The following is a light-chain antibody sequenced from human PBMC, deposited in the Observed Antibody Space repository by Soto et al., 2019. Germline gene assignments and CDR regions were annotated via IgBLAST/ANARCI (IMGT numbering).Light chain of an antibody. J-gene: IGKJ1*01. CDR1: QSVLYSSNNKNY. Sequence: IVMTQSPGSLSVSLGERATINCKSSQSVLYSSNNKNYLAWYQQKPGQPPKLLIYWASARESGVPDRFSGSGSGTDFTLTISSLQAEDVAVYYCQQYYSTPWTFGQGTKVDIK. CDR2: WAS. CDR3: QQYYSTPWT. V-gene: IGKV4-1*01.